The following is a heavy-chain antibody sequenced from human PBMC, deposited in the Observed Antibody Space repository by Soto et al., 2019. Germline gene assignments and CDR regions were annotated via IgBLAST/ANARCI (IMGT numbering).Heavy chain of an antibody. CDR2: ISGSGGIT. V-gene: IGHV3-23*01. CDR1: GITFNSYA. J-gene: IGHJ5*02. CDR3: AKGYLEGPRQNWFDP. D-gene: IGHD1-20*01. Sequence: EVQLLESGGGLVQPGGSLRLSCAASGITFNSYAMSWVRQAPGKGLEWVSAISGSGGITYYPDSVKGRFTISRDTSKNTLYLQMNSLRAEDTAVYYCAKGYLEGPRQNWFDPWGQGTLVTVSS.